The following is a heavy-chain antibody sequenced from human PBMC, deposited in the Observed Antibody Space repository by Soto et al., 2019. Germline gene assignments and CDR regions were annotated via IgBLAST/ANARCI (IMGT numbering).Heavy chain of an antibody. V-gene: IGHV3-11*01. D-gene: IGHD3-3*01. CDR3: ARVGDMAYKD. CDR1: GFTFSDHY. Sequence: QVQLVESGGGLVKPGGSLRLSCAAYGFTFSDHYMTWIRQAPGKGLEWLSYISSSGTTIYYAESVRGRFTISRDNAKNSLYLQMNSLRVEDSAVYYCARVGDMAYKDWGQGTLVTVSS. CDR2: ISSSGTTI. J-gene: IGHJ4*02.